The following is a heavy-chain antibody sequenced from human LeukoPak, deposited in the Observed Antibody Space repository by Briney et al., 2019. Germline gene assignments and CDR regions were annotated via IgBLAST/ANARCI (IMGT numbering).Heavy chain of an antibody. CDR2: VKNDGST. Sequence: PGGSLRLSCVVSGFTSGFTFSSRWMHWVRQAPGRGLVWVSLVKNDGSTNYADSVKGRFTVSRDNAGNTLYLQMNNLRVEDTALYFCHPLGYTSNWGQGTLVTVSS. J-gene: IGHJ4*02. CDR3: HPLGYTSN. CDR1: GFTFSSRW. V-gene: IGHV3-74*01. D-gene: IGHD6-13*01.